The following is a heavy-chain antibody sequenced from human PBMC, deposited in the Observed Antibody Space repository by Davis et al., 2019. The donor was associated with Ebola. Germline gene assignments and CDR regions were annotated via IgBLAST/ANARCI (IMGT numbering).Heavy chain of an antibody. Sequence: MPGGSLRLSCTVSGGSIISSSSYWGWIRQPPRKGLEWIGSIYYSGITYYNPSLKSRVTISVDTSKNQFSLRLSSVTAADTAVYFCARHGQWLPVDYWGQGTLVTVSS. CDR1: GGSIISSSSY. CDR3: ARHGQWLPVDY. V-gene: IGHV4-39*07. CDR2: IYYSGIT. J-gene: IGHJ4*02. D-gene: IGHD6-19*01.